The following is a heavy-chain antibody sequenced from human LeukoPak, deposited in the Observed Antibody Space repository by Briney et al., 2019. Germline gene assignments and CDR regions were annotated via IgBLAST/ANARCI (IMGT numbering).Heavy chain of an antibody. Sequence: ASVKVSCKASGYTFTGYYMHWVRQAPGQGLEWMGWINPNRGGTNYAQKFQGRVTMTRDTSISTAYMELSRLRSDDTAVYYCARGGLYYVWDAFDIWGQGTMVTVSS. J-gene: IGHJ3*02. CDR3: ARGGLYYVWDAFDI. V-gene: IGHV1-2*02. D-gene: IGHD3-16*01. CDR2: INPNRGGT. CDR1: GYTFTGYY.